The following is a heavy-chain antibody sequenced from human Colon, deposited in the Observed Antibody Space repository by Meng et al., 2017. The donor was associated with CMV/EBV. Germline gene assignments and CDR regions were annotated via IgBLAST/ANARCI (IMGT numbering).Heavy chain of an antibody. CDR2: SVSSGESYN. V-gene: IGHV3-21*01. J-gene: IGHJ4*02. Sequence: GKSLKISCVASGFNITNFHMNWVRQAPGKGLEWVASSVSSGESYNYYADSVKGRFTVSRDNTKSSLYLQMNSLRAEDTAVYYCARTFGHLAFDYWGQGTLVTVSS. CDR3: ARTFGHLAFDY. CDR1: GFNITNFH. D-gene: IGHD3-10*01.